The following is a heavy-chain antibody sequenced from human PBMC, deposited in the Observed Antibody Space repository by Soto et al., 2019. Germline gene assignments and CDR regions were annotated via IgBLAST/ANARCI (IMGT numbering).Heavy chain of an antibody. CDR1: GGSISSVGYY. D-gene: IGHD3-3*01. Sequence: QVQLQESGPGLVKPSQTLSLTCTVSGGSISSVGYYWSWIRQHPGKGLEWIGYIYYSGSTYYNPSLKSRVTISVDTSKNQFSLKLRSVTAADTAVYYCASDYDFWSGYYSAWGQGTLVTVSS. V-gene: IGHV4-31*03. CDR3: ASDYDFWSGYYSA. CDR2: IYYSGST. J-gene: IGHJ5*02.